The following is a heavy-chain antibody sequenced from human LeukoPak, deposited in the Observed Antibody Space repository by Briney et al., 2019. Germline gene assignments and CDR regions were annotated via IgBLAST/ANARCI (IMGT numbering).Heavy chain of an antibody. Sequence: GGSLRLSCAASGFTFSNSAMNWVRQVPGKGLEWVSSIDYDSSHIYYAASVRGRFTISRDNARNSVYLQLNSLRAEDTAVYYCARDPLRYLRVGHYDYWGQGTLVAVSS. CDR3: ARDPLRYLRVGHYDY. J-gene: IGHJ4*02. D-gene: IGHD3-9*01. CDR2: IDYDSSHI. V-gene: IGHV3-21*01. CDR1: GFTFSNSA.